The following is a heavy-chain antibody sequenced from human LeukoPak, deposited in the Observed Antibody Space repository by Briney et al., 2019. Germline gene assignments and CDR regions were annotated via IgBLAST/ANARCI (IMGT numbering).Heavy chain of an antibody. CDR1: GFTFDDYA. V-gene: IGHV3-43D*03. J-gene: IGHJ4*02. CDR2: ISWDGSGG. CDR3: AKDTSDLVGGHMLIDY. D-gene: IGHD1-26*01. Sequence: PGGSLRLSCAASGFTFDDYAMHWVRQAPGKGLEWVALISWDGSGGYYADSVKGRFIISRDNSQNSLYLQMSNLRSEDTAFYYCAKDTSDLVGGHMLIDYWGQGTLVTVSS.